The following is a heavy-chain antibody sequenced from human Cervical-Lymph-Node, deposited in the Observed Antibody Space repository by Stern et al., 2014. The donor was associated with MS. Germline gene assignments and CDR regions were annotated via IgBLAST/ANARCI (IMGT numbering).Heavy chain of an antibody. D-gene: IGHD3-22*01. CDR1: GGSIASSSYY. CDR2: IFPSGSN. J-gene: IGHJ6*02. V-gene: IGHV4-61*02. CDR3: AREDYDGSGHPYYYGLDV. Sequence: VQLVESGPGVVKPSHTLSLTCTVSGGSIASSSYYWRRNRQPPGNGLEWIGRIFPSGSNNYNPSLQIRITLEVDTSKTQFSLGLSSVTAADTAVYYCAREDYDGSGHPYYYGLDVWGQGTTVTVSS.